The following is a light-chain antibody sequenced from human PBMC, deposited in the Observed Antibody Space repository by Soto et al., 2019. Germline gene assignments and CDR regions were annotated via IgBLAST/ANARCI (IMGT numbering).Light chain of an antibody. J-gene: IGKJ1*01. CDR1: QSVSSNY. V-gene: IGKV3-20*01. Sequence: EMVLTQSPGTLSLSPGERATLSCWASQSVSSNYLAWYQQIPGQAPRLLMYGASSRATGIPDRFSGSGSGTDFTLTISRLEPEDFAVYYCQQYGSSPRTFGQGTKVDIK. CDR2: GAS. CDR3: QQYGSSPRT.